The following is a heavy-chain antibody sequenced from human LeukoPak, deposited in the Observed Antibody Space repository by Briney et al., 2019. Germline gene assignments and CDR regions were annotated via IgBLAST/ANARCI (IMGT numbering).Heavy chain of an antibody. CDR1: GFSFSSYW. D-gene: IGHD2-15*01. J-gene: IGHJ4*02. CDR3: AREDRSCYYY. V-gene: IGHV3-7*03. Sequence: QSGGSLRLSCAASGFSFSSYWMAWLRQAPGKGLEWMASIKHDGTEKFYVDSVKGRFTISKDNSKNSLYLQMNGLRAEDTAVYYCAREDRSCYYYWGQGTLVTVSS. CDR2: IKHDGTEK.